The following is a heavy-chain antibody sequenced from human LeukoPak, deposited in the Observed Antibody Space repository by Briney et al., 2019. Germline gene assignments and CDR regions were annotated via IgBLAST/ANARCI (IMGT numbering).Heavy chain of an antibody. J-gene: IGHJ5*02. CDR1: GFTVSSNY. CDR2: IYSGGST. Sequence: GGSLRLSCAASGFTVSSNYMSWVRQAPGQGLEWVSVIYSGGSTYYTDSVKGRFTISRDNSKNTLYLQMNSLRAEDTAVYYCARAGPPAFDPWGQGTPVTVSS. V-gene: IGHV3-66*01. CDR3: ARAGPPAFDP.